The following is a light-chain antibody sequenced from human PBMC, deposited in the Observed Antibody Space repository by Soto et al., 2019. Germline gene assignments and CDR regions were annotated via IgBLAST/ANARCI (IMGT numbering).Light chain of an antibody. V-gene: IGKV1-39*01. CDR3: QQTYSTPRT. J-gene: IGKJ2*02. CDR2: GAS. Sequence: DIQMTQSPSSLSASVGDRVTITCRASQSISNYLNWYQQKPGKAPKVLIYGASSLQKGVPSRFSGSGSGTDFTLTFSGLQPEDFAIYYCQQTYSTPRTFGQGTNLDIK. CDR1: QSISNY.